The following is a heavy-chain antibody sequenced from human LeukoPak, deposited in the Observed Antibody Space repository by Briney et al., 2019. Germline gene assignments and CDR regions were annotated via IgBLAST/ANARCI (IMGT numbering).Heavy chain of an antibody. V-gene: IGHV3-48*03. CDR3: ARVITYGGNSDAFDI. J-gene: IGHJ3*02. CDR1: GFTFSSYE. CDR2: ISSSGSTI. D-gene: IGHD4-23*01. Sequence: GSLRLSCAASGFTFSSYEMNWVRQAPGKGLEWVSYISSSGSTIYYADSVKGRFTISRDNAKNSLYLQMNSLRAEDTAVYYCARVITYGGNSDAFDIWGRGTMVTVSS.